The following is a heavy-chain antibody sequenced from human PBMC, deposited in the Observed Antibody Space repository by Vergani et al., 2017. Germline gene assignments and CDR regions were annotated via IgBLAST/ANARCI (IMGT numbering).Heavy chain of an antibody. CDR2: IYTSGST. V-gene: IGHV4-61*02. CDR1: NDSVSNTFYY. Sequence: QVQLEESGPGLVKPSETLSLTCTVSNDSVSNTFYYWGWIRQPAGKGLEWIGRIYTSGSTNYNPSLKSRVTMSVDTSKNQFSLKLSSVTAADTAVYYCARVGGDYTLYYYYYYMDVWGKGTTVTVSS. D-gene: IGHD4-17*01. J-gene: IGHJ6*03. CDR3: ARVGGDYTLYYYYYYMDV.